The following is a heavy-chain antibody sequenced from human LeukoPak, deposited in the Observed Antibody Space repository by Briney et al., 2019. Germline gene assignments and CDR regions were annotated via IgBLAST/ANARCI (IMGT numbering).Heavy chain of an antibody. J-gene: IGHJ4*02. CDR1: GYTFTTYG. CDR3: ARDKGWELHGGIDY. V-gene: IGHV7-4-1*02. Sequence: ASVKVSCKASGYTFTTYGMNWVRQAPGQGLEWMGWIDTNTGNPTYAQGFTGRFVFSLDTSVSTAYLQISSLKAEDTAVYYCARDKGWELHGGIDYWGQGTLVTVSS. D-gene: IGHD1-26*01. CDR2: IDTNTGNP.